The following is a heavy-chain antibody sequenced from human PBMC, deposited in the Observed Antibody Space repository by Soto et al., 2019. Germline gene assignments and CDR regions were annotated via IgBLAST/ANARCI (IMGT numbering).Heavy chain of an antibody. D-gene: IGHD3-10*01. CDR2: IYNSEST. V-gene: IGHV4-61*08. CDR1: GASVSSGDYY. CDR3: ARDRPPTIYYSDYYYYGLDV. Sequence: QVQLQESGPGPVKPSETLSLTCTVSGASVSSGDYYWSWIRQPPGKGLEWIGYIYNSESTTYNPSLKRRVTISVAPYKNQFSLKLPSMTAADTAVYYCARDRPPTIYYSDYYYYGLDVWGLGTTVTVSS. J-gene: IGHJ6*02.